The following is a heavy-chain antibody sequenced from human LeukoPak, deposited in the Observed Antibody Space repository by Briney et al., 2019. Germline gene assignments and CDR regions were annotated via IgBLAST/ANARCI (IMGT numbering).Heavy chain of an antibody. CDR3: ARNIPPNGGSENYFDY. Sequence: GRSLRLSCAASGFTFSSYGMHWVRQAPGKGLEWVAVIWYDGSNKYYADSVKGRFTISRDNSKNTLYLQMNSLRAEDTAVYYCARNIPPNGGSENYFDYGGRGPLVPVPS. CDR1: GFTFSSYG. V-gene: IGHV3-33*01. D-gene: IGHD7-27*01. CDR2: IWYDGSNK. J-gene: IGHJ4*02.